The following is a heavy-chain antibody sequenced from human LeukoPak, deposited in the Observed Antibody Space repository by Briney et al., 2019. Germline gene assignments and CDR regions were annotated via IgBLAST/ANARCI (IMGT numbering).Heavy chain of an antibody. D-gene: IGHD2-2*01. J-gene: IGHJ2*01. CDR1: GGSVSSSYW. Sequence: SETLSLTCAVSGGSVSSSYWWSWVRQPPGKGLEWIGDIFHSRTTNYNPSLKSRVTMSVDKSKNQFSLKLNSVTAADTAVYYCARDLVYCSDTTCNYWYFDLWGRGTLVTVSS. CDR2: IFHSRTT. V-gene: IGHV4-4*02. CDR3: ARDLVYCSDTTCNYWYFDL.